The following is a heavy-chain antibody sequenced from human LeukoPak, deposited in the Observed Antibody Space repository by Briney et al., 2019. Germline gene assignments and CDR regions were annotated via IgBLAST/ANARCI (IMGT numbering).Heavy chain of an antibody. V-gene: IGHV4-59*08. CDR1: GGSISSYY. CDR3: ARQYDILTGYPYYFDY. J-gene: IGHJ4*02. Sequence: SETLSLTCTVSGGSISSYYWSWIRQPPGKGLAWIGYIYYSGSTNYNPSLKSRVTISVDTSKNQFSLKLSSVTAADTAVYYCARQYDILTGYPYYFDYWGQGTLVTVSS. CDR2: IYYSGST. D-gene: IGHD3-9*01.